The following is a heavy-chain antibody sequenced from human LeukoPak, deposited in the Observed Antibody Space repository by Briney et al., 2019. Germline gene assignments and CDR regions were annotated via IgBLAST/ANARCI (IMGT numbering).Heavy chain of an antibody. D-gene: IGHD6-6*01. Sequence: ASVKVSCKASGYTFTGYYMHWVRQAPGQGLEWMGWINANSGGTNYAQKFQGRVTMTRDTSISTAYMELSRLRSDDTAVYYCARVRQIVRNWFDPWGQGTLVTVSS. CDR3: ARVRQIVRNWFDP. V-gene: IGHV1-2*02. CDR2: INANSGGT. CDR1: GYTFTGYY. J-gene: IGHJ5*02.